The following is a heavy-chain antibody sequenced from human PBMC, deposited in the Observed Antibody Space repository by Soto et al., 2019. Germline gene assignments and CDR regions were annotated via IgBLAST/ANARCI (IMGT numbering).Heavy chain of an antibody. J-gene: IGHJ4*02. D-gene: IGHD3-22*01. CDR1: GFTFSMFS. CDR2: ISSNGDST. V-gene: IGHV3-64*04. Sequence: GGSLRLSCSASGFTFSMFSMHWVRQAPGKGLEYVSGISSNGDSTYYADSVKGRFTITRDNSKNTLYLQMNSLRAEDTAVYYCAKDTYYYDSSGYYSPSFDYWGQGTLVTVSS. CDR3: AKDTYYYDSSGYYSPSFDY.